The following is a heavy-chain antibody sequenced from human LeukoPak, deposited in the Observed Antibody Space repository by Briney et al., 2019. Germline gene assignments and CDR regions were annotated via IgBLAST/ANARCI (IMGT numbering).Heavy chain of an antibody. V-gene: IGHV3-23*01. CDR3: ASPNYDSSGYYSYWYFDL. Sequence: GGSLRLSCAASGFTFSSYGMSWVRQAPGKGLEWVSAISGSGGSTYYADSVKGRFTISRDNAKNSLYLQMNSLRAEDTAVYYCASPNYDSSGYYSYWYFDLWGRGTLVTVSS. CDR1: GFTFSSYG. CDR2: ISGSGGST. D-gene: IGHD3-22*01. J-gene: IGHJ2*01.